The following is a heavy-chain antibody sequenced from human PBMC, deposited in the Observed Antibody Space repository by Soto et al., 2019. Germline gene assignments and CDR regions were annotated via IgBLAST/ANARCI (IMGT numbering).Heavy chain of an antibody. CDR2: ISYDEIDK. Sequence: PGGSLRLSCAASGFTFSNYTMHWVRQAPGKGLEWVALISYDEIDKYFADAVKGRFTISRDNSKNTLYLQMDSLRAEDAAVYYCAGRSGSSDYWGRGXLVTVYS. D-gene: IGHD3-10*01. CDR1: GFTFSNYT. V-gene: IGHV3-30*04. CDR3: AGRSGSSDY. J-gene: IGHJ4*02.